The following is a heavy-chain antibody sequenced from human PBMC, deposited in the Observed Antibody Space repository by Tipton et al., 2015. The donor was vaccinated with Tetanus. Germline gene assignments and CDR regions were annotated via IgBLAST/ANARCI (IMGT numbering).Heavy chain of an antibody. CDR2: IYYSGST. D-gene: IGHD3-9*01. CDR3: ARDRYYDILTGYYGVGVDRLYGMDV. J-gene: IGHJ6*02. V-gene: IGHV4-31*03. Sequence: TLSLTCTDSGGSISSGGYYWSWIRQHPGKGLEWIGYIYYSGSTYYNPSLKSRVTISVDTSKNQFSLKLSSVTAADTAVYYCARDRYYDILTGYYGVGVDRLYGMDVWGQGTTVTVSS. CDR1: GGSISSGGYY.